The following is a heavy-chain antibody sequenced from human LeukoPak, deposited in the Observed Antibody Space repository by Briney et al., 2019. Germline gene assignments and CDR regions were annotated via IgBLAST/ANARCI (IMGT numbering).Heavy chain of an antibody. CDR3: ARSASGSTNRGDY. V-gene: IGHV3-30*03. CDR2: ISYDGSNK. J-gene: IGHJ4*02. CDR1: GFTFSSYG. Sequence: PGRSLRLSCAASGFTFSSYGMHWVRQAPGKGLEWVAVISYDGSNKYYADSVKGRFTISRDNSKNTLYLQMNGLTAEDTAVYYCARSASGSTNRGDYWGQGTLVTVSS. D-gene: IGHD6-19*01.